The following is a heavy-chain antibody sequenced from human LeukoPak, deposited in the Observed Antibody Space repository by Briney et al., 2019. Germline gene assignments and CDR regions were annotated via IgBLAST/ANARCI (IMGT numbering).Heavy chain of an antibody. CDR2: IYYSGST. CDR3: ARGPYRNSFDY. J-gene: IGHJ4*02. CDR1: GASISIGFYY. Sequence: SQTLSLTCTVSGASISIGFYYWSWIRQHPGKGLEWIGYIYYSGSTYYNPSLKSRVTMSVDTSKNQFSLELSSVTAADTAVYYCARGPYRNSFDYWGQGTLVTASS. D-gene: IGHD4-11*01. V-gene: IGHV4-31*03.